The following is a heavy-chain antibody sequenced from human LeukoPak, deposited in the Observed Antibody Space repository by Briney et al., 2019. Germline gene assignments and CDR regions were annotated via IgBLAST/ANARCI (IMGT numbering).Heavy chain of an antibody. J-gene: IGHJ5*02. CDR2: INHSGST. V-gene: IGHV4-34*01. CDR3: ARGIREKINWFDP. CDR1: GGPFSGYY. Sequence: SETLSLTCAVYGGPFSGYYWSWIRQPPGKGLEWIGEINHSGSTNYNPSLKSRVTISVDTSKNQFSLKLSSVTAADTAVYYCARGIREKINWFDPWGQGTLVTVSS.